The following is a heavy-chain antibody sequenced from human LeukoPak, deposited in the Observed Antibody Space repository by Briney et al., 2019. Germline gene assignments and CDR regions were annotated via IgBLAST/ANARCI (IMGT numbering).Heavy chain of an antibody. CDR2: ISGSGGST. CDR3: AKDHGFGIAVASTHFDY. D-gene: IGHD6-19*01. J-gene: IGHJ4*02. CDR1: GFTFSSYA. V-gene: IGHV3-23*01. Sequence: GGSLRLSCAASGFTFSSYAMSWVRQAPGKGLEWVSAISGSGGSTYYADSVKGRFTISRDNSKNTLYLQMNSLRAEDTAVYYCAKDHGFGIAVASTHFDYWGQGTLVTVSS.